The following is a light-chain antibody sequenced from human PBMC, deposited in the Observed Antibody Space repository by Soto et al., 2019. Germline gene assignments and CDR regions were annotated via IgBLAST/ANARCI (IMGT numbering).Light chain of an antibody. CDR1: SSDVGGYNY. CDR2: EVT. V-gene: IGLV2-8*01. Sequence: QSVLTQPPSASGSPGQSVTISCTGTSSDVGGYNYVSWYQQYPGKAPKLMIYEVTKRPSGVPDRFSGSKSGNTASLTVSGLQADDEADYYCTSYAGSNTYVFGTGTKVTVL. CDR3: TSYAGSNTYV. J-gene: IGLJ1*01.